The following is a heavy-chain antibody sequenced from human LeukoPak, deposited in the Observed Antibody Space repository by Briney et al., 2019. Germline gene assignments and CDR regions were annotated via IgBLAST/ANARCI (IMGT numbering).Heavy chain of an antibody. Sequence: ASVKVSCKASGYTFTSYGISWVRQAPGQGLEWMGWISAYNGNTNYAQKLQGRVTMTTDTSTSTAHMELRSLRSDDTAVYYCARGSRAYSSSWYRDMGTDYWGQGTLVTVSS. V-gene: IGHV1-18*01. J-gene: IGHJ4*02. CDR3: ARGSRAYSSSWYRDMGTDY. CDR2: ISAYNGNT. CDR1: GYTFTSYG. D-gene: IGHD6-13*01.